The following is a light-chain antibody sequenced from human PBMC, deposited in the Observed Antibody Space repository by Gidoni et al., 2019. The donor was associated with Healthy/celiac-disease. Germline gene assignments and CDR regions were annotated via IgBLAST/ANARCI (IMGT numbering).Light chain of an antibody. J-gene: IGLJ2*01. Sequence: SYALTHPPSLSLSPGQTASITCSGDKLGDKYACWYQQKPGQSPVLVIYQDSKRPSGIPERFSGSNSGNTATLTISGTQAMDEADYYCQAWDSSTLHVVFGGGTKLTVL. CDR3: QAWDSSTLHVV. CDR1: KLGDKY. CDR2: QDS. V-gene: IGLV3-1*01.